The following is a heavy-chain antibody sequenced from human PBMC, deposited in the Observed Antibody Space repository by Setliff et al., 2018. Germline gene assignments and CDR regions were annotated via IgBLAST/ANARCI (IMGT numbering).Heavy chain of an antibody. CDR3: VRTDYSDGRYSMDV. CDR2: INHSGNT. CDR1: GGSISSSNW. V-gene: IGHV4-4*02. Sequence: SETLSLTCTVSGGSISSSNWWTWVRQPPGKGLEWIGEINHSGNTNYNPSLKSRVTISVDKSTNQFSLKLNSVTAADTAVYYCVRTDYSDGRYSMDVWGKGTTVTVSS. D-gene: IGHD6-19*01. J-gene: IGHJ6*03.